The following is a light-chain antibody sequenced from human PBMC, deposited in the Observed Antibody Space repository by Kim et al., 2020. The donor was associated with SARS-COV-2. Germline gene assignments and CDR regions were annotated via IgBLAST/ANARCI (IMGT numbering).Light chain of an antibody. J-gene: IGKJ5*01. CDR2: DAS. CDR1: QDISNY. Sequence: DIQMTQSPSSLSASVGDRVTITCQASQDISNYLNWYQQKPGKAPKLLIYDASNLETGVSSRFSGSGSGTDFTFTISSLQPEDIATYYCQQYDNLPAFGHGTRLEIK. CDR3: QQYDNLPA. V-gene: IGKV1-33*01.